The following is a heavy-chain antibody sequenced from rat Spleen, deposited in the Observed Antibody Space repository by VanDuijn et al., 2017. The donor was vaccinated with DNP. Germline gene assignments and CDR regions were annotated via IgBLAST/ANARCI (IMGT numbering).Heavy chain of an antibody. CDR3: ARRGDGYNFDY. CDR1: GFTFSDYY. J-gene: IGHJ2*01. CDR2: ISYEGSST. Sequence: EVQLVESGGGLVQPGRSLKLSCAASGFTFSDYYMAWVRQAPKKGLEWVASISYEGSSTYYRDSVKGRFTISRDNAKSSLYLQMNSLKSEDTATYYCARRGDGYNFDYWGQGVMVTVSS. D-gene: IGHD1-4*01. V-gene: IGHV5-22*01.